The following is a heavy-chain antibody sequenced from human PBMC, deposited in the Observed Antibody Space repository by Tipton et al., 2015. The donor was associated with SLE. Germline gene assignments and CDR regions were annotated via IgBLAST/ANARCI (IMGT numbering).Heavy chain of an antibody. J-gene: IGHJ4*02. CDR3: ARVREGGSSWYFDY. D-gene: IGHD6-13*01. CDR1: DGSISSYY. Sequence: TLSLTCIVSDGSISSYYWSWIRQPAGKGLEWIGRVYPSGTTNYNPSLKSRVTMSVDTSKNQFSLKLSSVNAADTAVYYCARVREGGSSWYFDYWGQGTLVTVSS. CDR2: VYPSGTT. V-gene: IGHV4-4*07.